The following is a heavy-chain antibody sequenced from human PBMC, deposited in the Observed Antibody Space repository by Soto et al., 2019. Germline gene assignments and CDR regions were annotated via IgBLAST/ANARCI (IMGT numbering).Heavy chain of an antibody. V-gene: IGHV3-15*01. J-gene: IGHJ6*03. CDR2: IKSKTDGGTT. CDR3: TTDLPGYCTNGVCYYYYYYYMDV. CDR1: GFTFSNAW. Sequence: GVSLRLSCAASGFTFSNAWMSWVRQAPGKGLEWVGRIKSKTDGGTTDYAAPVKGRFTISRDDSKNTLYLQMNSLKTEDTAVYYCTTDLPGYCTNGVCYYYYYYYMDVWGKGTTVTVSS. D-gene: IGHD2-8*01.